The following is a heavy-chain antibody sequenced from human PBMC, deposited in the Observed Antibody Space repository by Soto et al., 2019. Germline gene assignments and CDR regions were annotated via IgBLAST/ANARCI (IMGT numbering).Heavy chain of an antibody. V-gene: IGHV3-30*18. J-gene: IGHJ4*02. CDR1: GFAFNTYG. CDR2: ISYDATNK. Sequence: QVHLVESGGGVVQPGRSLRLSCAASGFAFNTYGMHWVRQAPGKGLEWVALISYDATNKFYADSVKGRFTISRDNSKNTLYLQMISLRREDTALYYCAKDRIPVAGYYYFDSWGQGTLVTVSS. CDR3: AKDRIPVAGYYYFDS. D-gene: IGHD6-19*01.